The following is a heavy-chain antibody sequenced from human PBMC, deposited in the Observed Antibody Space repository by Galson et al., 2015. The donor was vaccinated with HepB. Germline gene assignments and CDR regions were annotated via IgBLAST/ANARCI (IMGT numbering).Heavy chain of an antibody. CDR1: GFTFSSYS. CDR3: VILPCGGDCYFDY. V-gene: IGHV3-48*02. CDR2: ISGNSNTI. J-gene: IGHJ4*02. Sequence: SLRLSCAASGFTFSSYSMNWVRQAPGKGLEWVSYISGNSNTIYYADSVKGRFTISRDNAKNSLYLQMNSLRDEDTAVYYCVILPCGGDCYFDYWGQGTLVTVSS. D-gene: IGHD2-21*02.